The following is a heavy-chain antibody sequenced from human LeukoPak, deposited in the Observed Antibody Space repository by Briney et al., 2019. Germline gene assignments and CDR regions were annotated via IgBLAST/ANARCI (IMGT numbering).Heavy chain of an antibody. V-gene: IGHV3-53*01. D-gene: IGHD6-19*01. Sequence: GGSLRLSCAASGFTVSGNYMSWVRQAPGKGLEWVSVIYSSGSTYYADSVKGRFTISRDNAKNSLYLQMNSLRAEDTAVYYCARASGIAVAGTSWYFDLWGRGTLVTVSS. CDR2: IYSSGST. J-gene: IGHJ2*01. CDR3: ARASGIAVAGTSWYFDL. CDR1: GFTVSGNY.